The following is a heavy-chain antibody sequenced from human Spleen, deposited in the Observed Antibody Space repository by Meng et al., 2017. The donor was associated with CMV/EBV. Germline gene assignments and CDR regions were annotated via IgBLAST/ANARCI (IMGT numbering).Heavy chain of an antibody. D-gene: IGHD6-13*01. Sequence: TGAGGSISSGAYYWSWLRQHPGKGLEWIGYIYYSGSTYFNPSLKSRITISVDTSKGQFYLTLSSVTAADTAVYYCARGGSSSVYFDFWGQGTLVTVSS. CDR1: GGSISSGAYY. CDR3: ARGGSSSVYFDF. J-gene: IGHJ4*02. CDR2: IYYSGST. V-gene: IGHV4-31*02.